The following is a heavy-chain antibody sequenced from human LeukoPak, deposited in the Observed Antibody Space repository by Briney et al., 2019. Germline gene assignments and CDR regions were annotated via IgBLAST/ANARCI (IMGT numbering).Heavy chain of an antibody. Sequence: SETLSLTCTVSGGSISRYYWSWIRQPPGKGLEWIGYIYYSGSTNYNPSLKSRVTIPVDTSKNQFSLKLSSVTAADTAVYYCAREGWELPRTFDIWGQGTMVTVSS. CDR2: IYYSGST. D-gene: IGHD1-26*01. CDR1: GGSISRYY. J-gene: IGHJ3*02. CDR3: AREGWELPRTFDI. V-gene: IGHV4-59*01.